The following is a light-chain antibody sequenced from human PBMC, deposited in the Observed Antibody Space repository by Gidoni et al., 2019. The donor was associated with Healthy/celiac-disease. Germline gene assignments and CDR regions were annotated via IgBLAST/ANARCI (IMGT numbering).Light chain of an antibody. CDR1: SSNIGAGYD. CDR3: QSYDSSLSAHVV. CDR2: GNS. J-gene: IGLJ2*01. V-gene: IGLV1-40*01. Sequence: QSVLTPPPSVSGAPGQRVTISCTGSSSNIGAGYDVHWYQQLPGTAPNLLIYGNSNRPSGVPDRFSGSKSGTSASLAITGLQAEDEADYYCQSYDSSLSAHVVFGGGTKVTVL.